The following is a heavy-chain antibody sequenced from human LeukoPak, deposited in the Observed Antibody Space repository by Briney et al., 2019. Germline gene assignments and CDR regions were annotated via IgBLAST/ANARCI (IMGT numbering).Heavy chain of an antibody. J-gene: IGHJ3*02. V-gene: IGHV3-21*05. Sequence: GGSLRLSCVGSGFTFSSYGMNWVRQAPGKGLEWIAYISSTTSIYYADSVKGRFTISRDNAKNSLSLQMNSLRADDAAVYYCAGASSKQLAGYLPDGFDIWGQGTMVTVSS. D-gene: IGHD3-9*01. CDR3: AGASSKQLAGYLPDGFDI. CDR2: ISSTTSI. CDR1: GFTFSSYG.